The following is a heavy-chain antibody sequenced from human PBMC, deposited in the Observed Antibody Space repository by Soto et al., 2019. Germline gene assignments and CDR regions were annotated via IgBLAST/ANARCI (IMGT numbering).Heavy chain of an antibody. J-gene: IGHJ5*02. V-gene: IGHV1-18*01. Sequence: GASVKVSCKASGYTFTSYVISWVRQAPGQGLEWMGWISAYNGNTNYAQKLQGRVTMTTDTSTSTAYMELRSLRSDDTAGYYCARDGTGSGWYNWFDPWGQGTLVTVSS. CDR1: GYTFTSYV. CDR3: ARDGTGSGWYNWFDP. CDR2: ISAYNGNT. D-gene: IGHD6-19*01.